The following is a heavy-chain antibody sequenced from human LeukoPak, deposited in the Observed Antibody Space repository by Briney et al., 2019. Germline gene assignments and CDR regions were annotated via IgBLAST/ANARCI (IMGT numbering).Heavy chain of an antibody. V-gene: IGHV4-59*12. J-gene: IGHJ6*03. CDR1: GGSISGYY. CDR3: ARGPRYCSSTSCYRNYYYYYMDV. Sequence: SETPSLTCTVSGGSISGYYWSWIRQSPGRALEWIGYIYVSGATRYNPSLESRVSISEDTSKNQFSLRLSSVTAADTAVYYCARGPRYCSSTSCYRNYYYYYMDVWGKGTTVTVSS. D-gene: IGHD2-2*02. CDR2: IYVSGAT.